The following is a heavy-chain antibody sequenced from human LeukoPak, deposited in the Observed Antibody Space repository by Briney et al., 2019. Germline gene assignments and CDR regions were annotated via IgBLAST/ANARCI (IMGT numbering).Heavy chain of an antibody. D-gene: IGHD5/OR15-5a*01. CDR2: IYHSGST. V-gene: IGHV4-38-2*01. J-gene: IGHJ5*02. Sequence: SETLSLTCAVSGYSISSGYYWGWIRQPPGKGLEWIGSIYHSGSTYYNPSLKSRVTISVDTSKNQSSLKLSSVTAADTAVYYCARLDLGWFDPWGQGTLVTVSS. CDR3: ARLDLGWFDP. CDR1: GYSISSGYY.